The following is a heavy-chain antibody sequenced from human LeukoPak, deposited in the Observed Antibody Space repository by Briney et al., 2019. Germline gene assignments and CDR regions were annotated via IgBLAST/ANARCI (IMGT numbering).Heavy chain of an antibody. V-gene: IGHV4-34*01. CDR2: INHSGST. CDR3: ARAGTGNYYYYYYYIDV. Sequence: SETLSLTCAVYGGSFSGYYWSWIRQPPGKGLEWIGEINHSGSTNYNPSLKSRVTISVDTSKNQFSLKLSSVTAADTAVYYCARAGTGNYYYYYYYIDVWGKGTTVTVSS. CDR1: GGSFSGYY. J-gene: IGHJ6*03. D-gene: IGHD1-14*01.